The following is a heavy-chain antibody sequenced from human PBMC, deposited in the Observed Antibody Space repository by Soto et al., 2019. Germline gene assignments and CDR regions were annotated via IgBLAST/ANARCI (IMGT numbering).Heavy chain of an antibody. V-gene: IGHV3-30*18. D-gene: IGHD3-10*01. CDR2: ISSDGNNQ. CDR3: AKERGVLDAFDM. J-gene: IGHJ3*02. Sequence: QVQLMESGGGVVQPGTSLRLSCAASGFTSSSFVIHWVRQAPGKGLEWLAVISSDGNNQYYADSVKGRFTISRDNSKRTLYLQVNSLRAEDTAVYFCAKERGVLDAFDMWGQGTMVTVS. CDR1: GFTSSSFV.